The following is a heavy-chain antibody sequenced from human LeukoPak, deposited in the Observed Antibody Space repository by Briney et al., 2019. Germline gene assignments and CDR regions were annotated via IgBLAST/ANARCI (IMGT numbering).Heavy chain of an antibody. CDR3: ARGPYSGGNCDY. D-gene: IGHD4-23*01. CDR2: ISYDGSNK. J-gene: IGHJ4*02. V-gene: IGHV3-30-3*01. Sequence: GGSLRLSCAASGFTFSSYAMHWVRQAPGKGLEWVAVISYDGSNKYYADSVKGRFTISRDNSKNTLYLQMNSLRAEDTAVYYCARGPYSGGNCDYWGQGTLVTVSS. CDR1: GFTFSSYA.